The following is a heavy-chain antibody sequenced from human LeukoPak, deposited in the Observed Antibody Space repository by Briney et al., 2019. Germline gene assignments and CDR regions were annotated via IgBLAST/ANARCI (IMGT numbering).Heavy chain of an antibody. Sequence: GGSLRLSCAASGFNYSSYTMNWVRQAPGMGLEWLSYISASRDITYYADSVKGRFTISRDNAKNSLYLQMNSLRAEDTAAYYCARDNRNYYYDSSGLDYWGQGTLVTVSS. J-gene: IGHJ4*02. D-gene: IGHD3-22*01. CDR1: GFNYSSYT. V-gene: IGHV3-48*01. CDR2: ISASRDIT. CDR3: ARDNRNYYYDSSGLDY.